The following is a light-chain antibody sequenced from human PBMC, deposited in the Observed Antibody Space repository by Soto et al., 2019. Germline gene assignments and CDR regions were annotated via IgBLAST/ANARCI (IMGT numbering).Light chain of an antibody. CDR3: QQYNSYSPGT. CDR2: DAS. CDR1: QSLSTW. J-gene: IGKJ1*01. V-gene: IGKV1-5*01. Sequence: DIPITQSPSTLSASVGDRVTITCRASQSLSTWLAWYQQKSGKAPKLLIYDASTLESGVPSTFSGSGYGTEFTLTISSLQPDDFATYYCQQYNSYSPGTFGQGTKVEIK.